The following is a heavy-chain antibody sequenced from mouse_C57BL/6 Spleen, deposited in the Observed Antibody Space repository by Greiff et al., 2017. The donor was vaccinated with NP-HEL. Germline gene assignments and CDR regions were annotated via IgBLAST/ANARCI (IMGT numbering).Heavy chain of an antibody. V-gene: IGHV1-82*01. CDR1: GYAFSSSW. D-gene: IGHD1-1*01. Sequence: VQLQQSGPELVKPGASVKISCKASGYAFSSSWMNWVKQRPGKGLEWIGRIYPGDGDTNYNGKFKGKATLTADKSSSTAYMQLSSLTSEDSAVYFCARGYGSSFGYWGKGTTLTVSS. J-gene: IGHJ2*01. CDR3: ARGYGSSFGY. CDR2: IYPGDGDT.